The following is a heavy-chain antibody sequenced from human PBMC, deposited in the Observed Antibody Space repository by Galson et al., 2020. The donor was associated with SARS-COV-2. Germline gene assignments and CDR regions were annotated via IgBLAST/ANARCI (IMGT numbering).Heavy chain of an antibody. CDR1: GGSISSYY. D-gene: IGHD3-9*01. V-gene: IGHV4-59*01. Sequence: ASETLSFTCTVSGGSISSYYWSWIRQPPGKGLEWIGYIYYSGSTNYNPSLKSRVTISVDTSKNQFSLKLSSVTAADTAVYYCARGLRYFDWLFASAINDAFDIWGQGTMVPVSS. J-gene: IGHJ3*02. CDR2: IYYSGST. CDR3: ARGLRYFDWLFASAINDAFDI.